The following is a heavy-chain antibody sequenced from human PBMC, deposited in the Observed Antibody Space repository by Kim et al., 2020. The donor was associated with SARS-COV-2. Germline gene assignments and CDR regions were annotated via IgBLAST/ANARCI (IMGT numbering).Heavy chain of an antibody. V-gene: IGHV4-34*01. J-gene: IGHJ6*02. CDR2: INHSGST. D-gene: IGHD3-9*01. CDR1: GGSFSGYY. Sequence: SETLSLTCAVYGGSFSGYYWSWIRQPPGKGLEWIGEINHSGSTNYNPSLKSRVTIAVDTSKNQFSLKLSSVTAADTAVYYCAALSLSRYDILTGYSHGGYYGMDVWGQGTTVTVSS. CDR3: AALSLSRYDILTGYSHGGYYGMDV.